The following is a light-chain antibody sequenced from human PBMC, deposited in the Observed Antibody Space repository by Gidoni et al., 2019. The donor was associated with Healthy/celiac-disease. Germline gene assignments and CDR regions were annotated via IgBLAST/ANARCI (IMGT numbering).Light chain of an antibody. V-gene: IGLV3-1*01. CDR3: QSWDSSTAV. CDR1: KSGVKY. Sequence: SYELTQPPSVSVSPGQTASITCSGDKSGVKYSCWYQQKPSQSPVLVIYQESKRPSGIPERFSGSDSRNTATLAISVTQAIDEADYYCQSWDSSTAVFGGGTKLTVL. CDR2: QES. J-gene: IGLJ2*01.